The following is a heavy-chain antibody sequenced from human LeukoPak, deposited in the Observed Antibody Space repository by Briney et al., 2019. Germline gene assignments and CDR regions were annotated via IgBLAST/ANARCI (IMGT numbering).Heavy chain of an antibody. CDR2: IYYSGST. D-gene: IGHD4-17*01. CDR1: GGSISSYY. Sequence: SVTLSLTCTVSGGSISSYYWSWIRQPPGKGLEWIGYIYYSGSTNYNPSLKSRVTISVDTSKNQFSLKLSSVTAADTAVYYCARLDYGDRFGYWGQGTLVTVSS. CDR3: ARLDYGDRFGY. V-gene: IGHV4-59*08. J-gene: IGHJ4*02.